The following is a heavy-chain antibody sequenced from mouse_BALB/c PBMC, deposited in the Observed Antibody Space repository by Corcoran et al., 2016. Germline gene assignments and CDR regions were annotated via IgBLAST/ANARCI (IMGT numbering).Heavy chain of an antibody. V-gene: IGHV1-9*01. CDR2: ILPGSGST. CDR1: GYTFSSYW. J-gene: IGHJ2*01. Sequence: QVQLQQSGAELMKPGASVKISCKATGYTFSSYWIEWVKQRPGHGLEWIGEILPGSGSTNYNEKFKGKATFTADTSSNTAYMQLSSLTSEDSAVYYCARGMVITVFDYWGQGTTLTVSS. CDR3: ARGMVITVFDY. D-gene: IGHD2-13*01.